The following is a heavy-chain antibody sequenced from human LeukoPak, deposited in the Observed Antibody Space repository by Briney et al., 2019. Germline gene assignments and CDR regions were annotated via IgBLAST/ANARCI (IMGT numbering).Heavy chain of an antibody. CDR1: GFTFTDFG. CDR2: ISSSGSNV. J-gene: IGHJ4*02. V-gene: IGHV3-48*01. CDR3: ARDAQHVDFDY. Sequence: HPGGSLRLSCVASGFTFTDFGMSWVRQAPGKGLEWVSYISSSGSNVYYADSVKGRFTISRDNAKNSLYLQMNSLRAEDTAVYYCARDAQHVDFDYWGQGTLVTVSS.